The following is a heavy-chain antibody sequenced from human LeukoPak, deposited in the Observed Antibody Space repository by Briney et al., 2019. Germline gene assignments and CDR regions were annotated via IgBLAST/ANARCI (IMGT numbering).Heavy chain of an antibody. CDR1: GFTFSSYG. CDR2: IGTSGTNM. D-gene: IGHD3-22*01. V-gene: IGHV3-48*03. CDR3: ARFDTSGYHYFDY. Sequence: AGGSLRLSCAASGFTFSSYGINWVRQAPGKGLEWVSYIGTSGTNMYYADSVRGRFTISRDNAKKSLYLHVNSLRAEDTAVYYCARFDTSGYHYFDYWGQGTLVTVSS. J-gene: IGHJ4*02.